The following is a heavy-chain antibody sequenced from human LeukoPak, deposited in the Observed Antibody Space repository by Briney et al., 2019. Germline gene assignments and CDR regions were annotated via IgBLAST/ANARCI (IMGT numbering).Heavy chain of an antibody. CDR3: ARALNWNYLFPSDFQH. D-gene: IGHD1-7*01. V-gene: IGHV3-7*01. CDR2: IKQDGSEK. Sequence: GGSLRLSCAASGFTFSSYWMSWVRQAPGKGLEWVANIKQDGSEKYYVDSVKGRFTISRDNAKNSLYLQMNSLRAEDTAVYYCARALNWNYLFPSDFQHWGQGTLVTVSS. CDR1: GFTFSSYW. J-gene: IGHJ1*01.